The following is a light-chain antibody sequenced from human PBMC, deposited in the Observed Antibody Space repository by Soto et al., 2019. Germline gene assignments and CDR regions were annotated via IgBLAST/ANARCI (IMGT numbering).Light chain of an antibody. CDR2: DAS. CDR3: QQYSSSPPTLT. Sequence: EIVLTQSPGTLSLSPGERATLSCRASQSVSSTFLAWYQQKPGQAPRLLIYDASSRATGIPDRFSGSGSGTDFSLIISRLEPEDFAVYYCQQYSSSPPTLTFGGGTMGEIK. V-gene: IGKV3-20*01. J-gene: IGKJ4*01. CDR1: QSVSSTF.